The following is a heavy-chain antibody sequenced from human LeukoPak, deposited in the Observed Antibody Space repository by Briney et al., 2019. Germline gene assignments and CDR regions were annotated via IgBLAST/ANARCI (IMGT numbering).Heavy chain of an antibody. CDR2: IYYSGST. CDR1: GGSISSAGYY. Sequence: PSETLSLTCSVSGGSISSAGYYWSWIRQHPGKGLEWIGFIYYSGSTYYSPSLKSRLSISVDTSKKQFSLKLSSVTAADTDVYYCAREDYSDGSYSLFDYWGQGILVTVSA. V-gene: IGHV4-31*03. D-gene: IGHD3-22*01. CDR3: AREDYSDGSYSLFDY. J-gene: IGHJ4*02.